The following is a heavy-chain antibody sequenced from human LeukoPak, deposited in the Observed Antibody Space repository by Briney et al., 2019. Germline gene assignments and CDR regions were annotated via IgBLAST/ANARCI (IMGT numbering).Heavy chain of an antibody. CDR1: GGSISSSNW. D-gene: IGHD3-22*01. V-gene: IGHV4-4*02. CDR3: ARVLQSKLDDSSGYPPYFDY. CDR2: IYHSGST. J-gene: IGHJ4*02. Sequence: SGTLSLTCAVSGGSISSSNWWSWVRQPPGKGLEWIGEIYHSGSTNYNPSLKSRVTISVDKSKNQFSLKLSSVTAADTAVYYCARVLQSKLDDSSGYPPYFDYWGQGTLVTVSS.